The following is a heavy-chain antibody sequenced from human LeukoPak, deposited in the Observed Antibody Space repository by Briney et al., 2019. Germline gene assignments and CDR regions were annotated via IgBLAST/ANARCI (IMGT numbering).Heavy chain of an antibody. CDR2: INPNSGGT. J-gene: IGHJ6*03. D-gene: IGHD2-2*01. V-gene: IGHV1-2*06. CDR1: GYTLTGYY. CDR3: ARDLGFEVPAAMAYYYYYMDV. Sequence: GASVKVSCKASGYTLTGYYMHWVRQAPGQGLEWMGRINPNSGGTNYAQKFQGRVTMTRDTSISTAYMELSRLRSDDTAVYYCARDLGFEVPAAMAYYYYYMDVWGKGTTVTVSS.